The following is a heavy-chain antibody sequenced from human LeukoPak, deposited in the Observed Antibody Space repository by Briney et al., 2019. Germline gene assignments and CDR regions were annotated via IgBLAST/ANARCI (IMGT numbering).Heavy chain of an antibody. CDR1: GDSITSGGYY. CDR2: IYKTGST. CDR3: ARDVLR. V-gene: IGHV4-31*03. J-gene: IGHJ4*02. Sequence: SQTLSLTCTVSGDSITSGGYYWTWIRQRPGKGLEWIGYIYKTGSTYYNPSLKSRVTMSVDTSRNQFSLKLNSVTAADTAVYYCARDVLRWGEGTLVTVSS.